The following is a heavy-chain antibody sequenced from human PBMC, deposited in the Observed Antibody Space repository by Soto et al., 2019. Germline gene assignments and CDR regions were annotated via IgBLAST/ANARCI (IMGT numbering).Heavy chain of an antibody. CDR3: ARSLSTVYGDY. D-gene: IGHD2-8*01. CDR2: ITSDGRST. V-gene: IGHV3-74*01. J-gene: IGHJ4*02. CDR1: GFTVSSYW. Sequence: HPGGSLRLSCAASGFTVSSYWMHWVRQAPGKGLMWLSRITSDGRSTSSAGSVKGRFTISRDNAKNTLYLQMNSLRAEDTAVYYCARSLSTVYGDYWGQGTLVTVSS.